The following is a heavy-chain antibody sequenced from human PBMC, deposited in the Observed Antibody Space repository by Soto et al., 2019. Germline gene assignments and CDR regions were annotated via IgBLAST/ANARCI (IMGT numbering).Heavy chain of an antibody. Sequence: PSETLSLTCTVSGGSITSSNYYWAWIRQPPGKGLEWIGNIYYTGTTYYNPSLKSRVTISVDTSKNQFSLKLSSVTAADTAVYYCARHTPAISISDHWGQGTLVTVSS. CDR1: GGSITSSNYY. CDR3: ARHTPAISISDH. J-gene: IGHJ4*02. V-gene: IGHV4-39*01. CDR2: IYYTGTT. D-gene: IGHD2-15*01.